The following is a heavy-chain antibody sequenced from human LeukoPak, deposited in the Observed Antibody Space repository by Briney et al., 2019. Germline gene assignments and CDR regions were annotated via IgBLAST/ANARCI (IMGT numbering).Heavy chain of an antibody. CDR1: GYSISSGYY. CDR2: IYHSGCT. CDR3: ASEDLIAAAGSDAFDI. D-gene: IGHD6-13*01. V-gene: IGHV4-38-2*02. Sequence: SETLSLTCTVSGYSISSGYYWGWIRQPPGKGLEWIGSIYHSGCTYYNPPLKSRVTISVDTSKNQFSLKLSSVTAADTAVYYCASEDLIAAAGSDAFDIWGQGTMVTVSS. J-gene: IGHJ3*02.